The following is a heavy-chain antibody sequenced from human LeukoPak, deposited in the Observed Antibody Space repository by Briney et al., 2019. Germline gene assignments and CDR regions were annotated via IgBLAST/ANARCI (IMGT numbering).Heavy chain of an antibody. D-gene: IGHD6-13*01. CDR1: GGTFSSYA. CDR3: MRGGGNSWFDY. Sequence: ASVKVSFRASGGTFSSYAISWVRQAPGQGLEWMGWINPNSGDTNFAQKFQGRVTMTRATSISTVYMELTSLRSDDTALYYCMRGGGNSWFDYWGQGTLVSVSS. J-gene: IGHJ4*02. CDR2: INPNSGDT. V-gene: IGHV1-2*02.